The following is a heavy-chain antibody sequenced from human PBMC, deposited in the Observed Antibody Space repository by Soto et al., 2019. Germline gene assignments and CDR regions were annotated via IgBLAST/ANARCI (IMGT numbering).Heavy chain of an antibody. CDR3: ARRLGYNWNYVDYFDY. D-gene: IGHD1-7*01. Sequence: GESLKISCKGSGYSFTSYWIGWVRQMPGKGLEWMGIIYPGDSDTRYSPSFQGQVTISADKSISTAYLQWSSLKASDTAMYYCARRLGYNWNYVDYFDYWGQGTLVTVSS. V-gene: IGHV5-51*01. J-gene: IGHJ4*02. CDR2: IYPGDSDT. CDR1: GYSFTSYW.